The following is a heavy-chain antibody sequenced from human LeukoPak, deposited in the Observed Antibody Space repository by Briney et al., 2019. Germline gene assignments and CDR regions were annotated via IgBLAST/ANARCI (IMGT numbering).Heavy chain of an antibody. V-gene: IGHV3-23*01. Sequence: GGSLRLSCAASGFTFSSYAMSWVRQAPGKGLEWVSGISTSGGSTYYTDSVKGRFTISRDNSKKTLHLQMNSLRAEDTAVYYCAKDPFVFESGSYLIDYWGQGTLVTVSS. CDR3: AKDPFVFESGSYLIDY. CDR2: ISTSGGST. J-gene: IGHJ4*02. D-gene: IGHD1-26*01. CDR1: GFTFSSYA.